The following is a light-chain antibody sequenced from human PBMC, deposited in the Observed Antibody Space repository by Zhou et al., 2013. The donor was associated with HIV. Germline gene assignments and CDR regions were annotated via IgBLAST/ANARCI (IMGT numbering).Light chain of an antibody. CDR1: QSVSSSS. CDR3: QQYGSSPAT. CDR2: GAA. J-gene: IGKJ2*01. V-gene: IGKV3-20*01. Sequence: EIVLTQSPATLSLSPGERATLSCRASQSVSSSSLAWYQQKPGQAPRLLMYGAATRAAGIPDRFSGSGSGTDFTLTISGLEPEDIAVYYCQQYGSSPATFGQGTKLDVK.